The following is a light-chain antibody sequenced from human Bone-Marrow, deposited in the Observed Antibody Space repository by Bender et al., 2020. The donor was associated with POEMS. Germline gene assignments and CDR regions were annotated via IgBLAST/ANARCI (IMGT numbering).Light chain of an antibody. J-gene: IGLJ2*01. CDR2: VDRDGSH. CDR3: QTWGTVFQGV. V-gene: IGLV4-69*01. CDR1: SGHSSYG. Sequence: QLVLTQSPSASASLGASVKLTCTLSSGHSSYGIAWHQQHPEKGPRYLMKVDRDGSHTKGDGIPDRFSGSSSGAERYLTVSSLQSDDEADYYCQTWGTVFQGVFGGGTKLTVL.